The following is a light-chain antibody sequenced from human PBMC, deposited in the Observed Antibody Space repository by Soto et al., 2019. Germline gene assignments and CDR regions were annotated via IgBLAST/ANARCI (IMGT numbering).Light chain of an antibody. Sequence: DIQMTQSPSSLSASVGDRVTITCRASQSISIYLNWYQQKPGKAPKLLIYAASSLQSGVPSRFSGSGSGTDFTLTISSLQAEDFATYYCQQSYSSPYTFGLGTKLEIK. CDR2: AAS. J-gene: IGKJ2*01. CDR3: QQSYSSPYT. CDR1: QSISIY. V-gene: IGKV1-39*01.